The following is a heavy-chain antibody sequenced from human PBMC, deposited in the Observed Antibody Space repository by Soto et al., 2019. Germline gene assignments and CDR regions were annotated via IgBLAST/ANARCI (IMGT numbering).Heavy chain of an antibody. J-gene: IGHJ4*02. Sequence: SETLSLTCTVSGGSISSSSYYWGWIRQPPGKGLEWIGSIYYSGSTYYNPSLKSRVTISVDTSKNQFSLKLSSVTAADTAVYYCARHDRAVAGTDRVDYWGQGTLVTVSS. D-gene: IGHD6-19*01. CDR1: GGSISSSSYY. CDR2: IYYSGST. V-gene: IGHV4-39*01. CDR3: ARHDRAVAGTDRVDY.